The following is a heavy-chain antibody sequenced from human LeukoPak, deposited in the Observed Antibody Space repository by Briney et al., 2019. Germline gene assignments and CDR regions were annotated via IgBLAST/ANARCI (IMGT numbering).Heavy chain of an antibody. CDR1: GYTFTRYY. D-gene: IGHD4-17*01. Sequence: ASVKVSCKASGYTFTRYYMHWVRQAPGQGLEWMAWINPNTGVTNYAQKFQGRVTLTRDTSIITAYMELTRLRSDDTAVYYCARDRTTVTTGYYGMDVWGQGTTVTVSS. CDR2: INPNTGVT. CDR3: ARDRTTVTTGYYGMDV. J-gene: IGHJ6*02. V-gene: IGHV1-2*02.